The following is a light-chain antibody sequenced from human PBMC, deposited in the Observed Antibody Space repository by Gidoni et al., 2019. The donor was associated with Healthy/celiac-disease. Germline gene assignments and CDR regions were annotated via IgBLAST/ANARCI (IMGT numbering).Light chain of an antibody. Sequence: SALTQPASVSVSPGQSITISCTATSNDVGSYNLVSWYQQHPGKAPKLMIYEGSKRPSGVSNRFSGSKSGNTASLTISGLQAEDEADYYCCSYAGSSTYVFGTGTKVTVL. CDR3: CSYAGSSTYV. CDR2: EGS. CDR1: SNDVGSYNL. V-gene: IGLV2-23*01. J-gene: IGLJ1*01.